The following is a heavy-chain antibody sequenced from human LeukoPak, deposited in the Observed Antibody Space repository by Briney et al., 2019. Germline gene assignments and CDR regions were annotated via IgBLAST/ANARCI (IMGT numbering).Heavy chain of an antibody. Sequence: GGSLRLSCAASGFTVSSNYMSWVRQAPGKGLEWVSVIYSGGNTYYADSVNGRFTISRDNSKNTLYLQMNSLRVDDTAVYYCARSPYSNSGIDYWGQGTLVTVSS. D-gene: IGHD4-11*01. CDR1: GFTVSSNY. V-gene: IGHV3-53*01. CDR2: IYSGGNT. J-gene: IGHJ4*02. CDR3: ARSPYSNSGIDY.